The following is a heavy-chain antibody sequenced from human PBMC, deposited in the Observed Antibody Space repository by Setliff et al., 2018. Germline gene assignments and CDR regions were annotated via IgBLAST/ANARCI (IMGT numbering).Heavy chain of an antibody. Sequence: SVKVSCKASGGTFSSYGISWVRQAPGQGLEWMGGTIPIFGTANYAHKFQGRVTIITDESTSTAYMELSSLRSEDTAVHYCAREGVDSRSSTDYRYYMDVWGKGTTVTVSS. CDR2: TIPIFGTA. J-gene: IGHJ6*03. CDR3: AREGVDSRSSTDYRYYMDV. V-gene: IGHV1-69*05. CDR1: GGTFSSYG. D-gene: IGHD3-22*01.